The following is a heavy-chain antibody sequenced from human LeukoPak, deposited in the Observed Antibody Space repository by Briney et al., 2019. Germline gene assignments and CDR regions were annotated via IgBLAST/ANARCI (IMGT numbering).Heavy chain of an antibody. Sequence: ASVKVSCKASGTTFNSYPITWVRQAPGQGLEWMGKVIPILGTANYAQKFQGRVTITADKSTSTAYLELSSLRCEDTALYYCARNLNWTYDVFYLDNWGQGTLVTVSS. J-gene: IGHJ4*02. CDR3: ARNLNWTYDVFYLDN. V-gene: IGHV1-69*08. CDR1: GTTFNSYP. D-gene: IGHD1-7*01. CDR2: VIPILGTA.